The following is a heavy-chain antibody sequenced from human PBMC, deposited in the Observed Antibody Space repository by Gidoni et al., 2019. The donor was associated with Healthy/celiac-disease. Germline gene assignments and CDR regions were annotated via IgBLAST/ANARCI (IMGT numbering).Heavy chain of an antibody. V-gene: IGHV3-21*01. CDR3: ARDHYYDGNWFDP. Sequence: EVQLVESGGGLVKPGGSLRLSCAASGFTFRIYSLNWVRQAPGKGLEWVSSISSSSSYIYYADSVKGRFTISRDNAKNSLYLQMNSLRAEDTAVYYCARDHYYDGNWFDPWGQGTLVTVSS. CDR1: GFTFRIYS. D-gene: IGHD3-22*01. CDR2: ISSSSSYI. J-gene: IGHJ5*02.